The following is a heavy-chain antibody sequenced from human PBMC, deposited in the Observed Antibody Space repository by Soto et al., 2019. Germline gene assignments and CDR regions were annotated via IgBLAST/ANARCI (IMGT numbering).Heavy chain of an antibody. CDR3: AMSNSNDLYYHFES. CDR1: GFTFDDYA. Sequence: EVQLVESGGGLVQPGGSLRLSCAASGFTFDDYAMHWVRQAPGKGLEWVSGINWNSDTIGYADSVKGRFTVSRDNAKGSLLLQMSSLRAEGTAVYFCAMSNSNDLYYHFESWGQGTPVTVSS. V-gene: IGHV3-9*01. D-gene: IGHD3-22*01. CDR2: INWNSDTI. J-gene: IGHJ4*02.